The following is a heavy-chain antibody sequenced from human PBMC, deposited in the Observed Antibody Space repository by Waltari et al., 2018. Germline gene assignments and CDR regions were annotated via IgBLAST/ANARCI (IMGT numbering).Heavy chain of an antibody. CDR3: VKDIGGSDS. CDR2: ISWDGDLT. Sequence: EVHLVESGGAVGQPGGSVRVSCEASGFIFDDFTMHWVRQPPGKVLEWVSLISWDGDLTYYGDSVKGRFTISRDNSKDSLYLQMNSLRSEDTALYYCVKDIGGSDSWGQGTPVTVSS. V-gene: IGHV3-43*01. CDR1: GFIFDDFT. J-gene: IGHJ4*02.